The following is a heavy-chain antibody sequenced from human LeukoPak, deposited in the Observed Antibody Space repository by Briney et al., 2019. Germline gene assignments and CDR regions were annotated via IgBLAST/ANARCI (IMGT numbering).Heavy chain of an antibody. CDR2: IIPILGIA. V-gene: IGHV1-69*04. CDR1: GGTFSSYT. J-gene: IGHJ6*03. D-gene: IGHD3-3*01. Sequence: SVKVSCKASGGTFSSYTISWVRQAPGQGLEWMGRIIPILGIANYAQKFQGRVTITADKSTCTAYMELSSLRSEDTAVYYCARDPDFWSGYYYMDVWGKGTTVTVSS. CDR3: ARDPDFWSGYYYMDV.